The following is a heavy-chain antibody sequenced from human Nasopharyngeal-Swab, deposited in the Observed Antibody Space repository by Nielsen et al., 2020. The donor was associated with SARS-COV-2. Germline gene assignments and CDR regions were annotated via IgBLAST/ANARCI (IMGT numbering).Heavy chain of an antibody. V-gene: IGHV3-48*03. J-gene: IGHJ4*02. D-gene: IGHD6-13*01. CDR2: ISSSGSTI. CDR1: GFTFSSYE. CDR3: AKDIAKHFDY. Sequence: GGSLRLSCAASGFTFSSYEMNWVRQAPGKGLEWVSYISSSGSTIYYADSVKGRFTISRDNSKNTLYLQMNSLRAEDTAVYYCAKDIAKHFDYWGQGTLVTVSS.